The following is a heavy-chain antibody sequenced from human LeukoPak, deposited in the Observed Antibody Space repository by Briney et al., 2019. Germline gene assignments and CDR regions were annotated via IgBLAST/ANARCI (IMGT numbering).Heavy chain of an antibody. CDR3: ARDGEYYYDSSGYYY. D-gene: IGHD3-22*01. J-gene: IGHJ4*02. CDR1: GFTFSSYS. Sequence: GGSLRLSCAASGFTFSSYSMNWVRRAPGKGLEWVSYISSSSSTIYYADSVKGRFTISRDNAKNSLYLQMNSLRDEDTAVYYCARDGEYYYDSSGYYYWGQGTLVTVSS. V-gene: IGHV3-48*02. CDR2: ISSSSSTI.